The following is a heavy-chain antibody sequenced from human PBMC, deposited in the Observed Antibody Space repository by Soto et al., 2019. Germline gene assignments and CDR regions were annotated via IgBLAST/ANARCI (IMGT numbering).Heavy chain of an antibody. D-gene: IGHD6-6*01. CDR2: ISGSGGST. Sequence: GGSLRLSCAASGFTFSSYAMSWVRQAPGKGLEWVSAISGSGGSTYYADSVKGRFTISRDNSKNTLYLQMNSLRAEDTAVYYCSRDLGYSSSSGTLDFDYWGQGTLVTVSS. J-gene: IGHJ4*02. CDR3: SRDLGYSSSSGTLDFDY. CDR1: GFTFSSYA. V-gene: IGHV3-23*01.